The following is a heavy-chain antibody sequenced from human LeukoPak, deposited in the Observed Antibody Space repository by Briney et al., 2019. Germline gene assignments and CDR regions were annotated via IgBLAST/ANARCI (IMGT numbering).Heavy chain of an antibody. CDR3: AIDISGLNFDY. J-gene: IGHJ4*02. Sequence: PSETLSLTCTVSGGSISSYYWNWIRQPAGKGLERIGRIYTGGSTNYNPSLKSRVTMSVDTSKNQFSLKLSSVTAADTAMYYCAIDISGLNFDYWGQGTLVTVSS. CDR1: GGSISSYY. V-gene: IGHV4-4*07. CDR2: IYTGGST. D-gene: IGHD3-22*01.